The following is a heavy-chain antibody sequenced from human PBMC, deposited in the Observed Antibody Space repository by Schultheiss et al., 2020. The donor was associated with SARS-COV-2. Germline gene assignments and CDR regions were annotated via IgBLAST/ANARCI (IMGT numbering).Heavy chain of an antibody. CDR3: AREAFYHMDL. V-gene: IGHV4-59*12. CDR2: IYYSGST. Sequence: SETLSLTCTVSGGSISSYYWSWIRQPPGKGLEWIGYIYYSGSTNYNPSLKSRVSISIDTSKNQFSLELNSVTAADTAVYYCAREAFYHMDLWGRGTTVTVSS. J-gene: IGHJ6*03. CDR1: GGSISSYY.